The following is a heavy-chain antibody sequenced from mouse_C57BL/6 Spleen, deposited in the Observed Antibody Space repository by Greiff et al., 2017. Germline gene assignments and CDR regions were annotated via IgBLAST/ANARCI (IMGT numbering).Heavy chain of an antibody. V-gene: IGHV5-6*01. CDR1: GFTFSSYG. J-gene: IGHJ2*01. D-gene: IGHD1-1*01. Sequence: EVQLMESGGDLVKPGGSLKLSCAASGFTFSSYGMSWVRQTPDKRLEWVATISSGGSYTYYPDSVKGRFTISRDNAKNTLYLQMSSLKSEDTAMYYCARRDYYGSRSPFDYWGQGTTLTVSS. CDR2: ISSGGSYT. CDR3: ARRDYYGSRSPFDY.